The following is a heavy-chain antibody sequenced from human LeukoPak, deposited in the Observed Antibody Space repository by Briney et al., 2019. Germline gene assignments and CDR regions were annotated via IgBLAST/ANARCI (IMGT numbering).Heavy chain of an antibody. CDR1: GFTFSSSG. Sequence: PGGSLRLSCAASGFTFSSSGMHWVRQAPGKGLEWMAFIQPGGRDKYYIGSVRGRFIVSRDNSKNTVYLQMNSLRADDTAVYFCAKAWQWWPFDYGGQGILVTVSA. J-gene: IGHJ4*02. CDR2: IQPGGRDK. CDR3: AKAWQWWPFDY. D-gene: IGHD2-8*01. V-gene: IGHV3-30*02.